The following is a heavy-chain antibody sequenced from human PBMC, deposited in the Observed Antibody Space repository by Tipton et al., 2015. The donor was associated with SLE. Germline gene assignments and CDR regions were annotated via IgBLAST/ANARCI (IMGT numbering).Heavy chain of an antibody. CDR1: GDSVSNSGAA. J-gene: IGHJ6*02. CDR3: ARDPHYCQSCMDV. V-gene: IGHV6-1*01. CDR2: TYYRSKWYY. D-gene: IGHD2-15*01. Sequence: LVKPTQTLSLTCAISGDSVSNSGAAWNWMRHSPLGGLEWLGRTYYRSKWYYDYAVSVKSRIIINPDTSKNQFSLQLNSVTPEDTAVYFCARDPHYCQSCMDVWGQGTTVTVSS.